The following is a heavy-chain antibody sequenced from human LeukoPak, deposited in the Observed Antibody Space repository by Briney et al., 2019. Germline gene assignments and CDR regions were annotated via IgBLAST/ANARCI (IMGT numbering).Heavy chain of an antibody. CDR2: ISAYNGNT. V-gene: IGHV1-18*01. D-gene: IGHD3-16*02. J-gene: IGHJ4*02. Sequence: ASVKVSCKASGYTFTSYGITWVRQAPGQGLEWTGWISAYNGNTDYAQKLQGRVTMTTDTSTSTAYMELRSLRSDGTAVYYCARDRDYVWGSYRHTPDYWGQGTLVTVSS. CDR1: GYTFTSYG. CDR3: ARDRDYVWGSYRHTPDY.